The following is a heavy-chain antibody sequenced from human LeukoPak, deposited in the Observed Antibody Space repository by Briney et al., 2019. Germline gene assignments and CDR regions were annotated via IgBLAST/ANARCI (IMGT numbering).Heavy chain of an antibody. V-gene: IGHV5-51*07. D-gene: IGHD6-19*01. CDR3: ARCKAVAGTINAFDF. CDR2: IYPGDSEA. Sequence: GESLKISCKGSGYSFTSYWIGWVHQMPGKDVEWMGIIYPGDSEARYSPSFRGLVTISADKSINTAYLQWSSLKASDTAMYYCARCKAVAGTINAFDFWGQGTMVTVSS. J-gene: IGHJ3*01. CDR1: GYSFTSYW.